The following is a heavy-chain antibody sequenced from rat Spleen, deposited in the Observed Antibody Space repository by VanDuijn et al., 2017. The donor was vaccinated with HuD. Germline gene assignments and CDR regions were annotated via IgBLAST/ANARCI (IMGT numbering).Heavy chain of an antibody. Sequence: EVQLVESGGGLVQPGRSLKLSCAASGFTFSDYDMAWVRQAPTKGLEWVASISYDGTATYYRDSVKARFTLSRDNAKSTLYLQMNNLRSEDTATYYCTRGTYFRHWGQGVMVTVSS. V-gene: IGHV5-20*01. J-gene: IGHJ2*01. CDR1: GFTFSDYD. CDR2: ISYDGTAT. D-gene: IGHD4-6*01. CDR3: TRGTYFRH.